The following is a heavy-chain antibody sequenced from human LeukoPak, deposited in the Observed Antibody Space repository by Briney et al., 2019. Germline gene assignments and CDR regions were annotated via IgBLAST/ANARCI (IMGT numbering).Heavy chain of an antibody. CDR2: ISGSGGST. D-gene: IGHD3-10*01. J-gene: IGHJ4*02. V-gene: IGHV3-23*01. CDR1: GFTFSSYA. CDR3: ARTYYYGSGSWNYFDY. Sequence: GGSLRLSCAASGFTFSSYAMSWVRQAPGKGLEWVSAISGSGGSTYYADSVKGRFTISRDNSKNTLYLQINSLRAEDTAVYYCARTYYYGSGSWNYFDYWGQGTLVTVSS.